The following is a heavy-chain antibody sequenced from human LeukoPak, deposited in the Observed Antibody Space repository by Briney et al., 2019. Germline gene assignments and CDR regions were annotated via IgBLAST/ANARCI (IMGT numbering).Heavy chain of an antibody. Sequence: PLGGSLRLSCAASGFTFSSYAMHWVRQAPGKGLEWVAVISYDGSNKYYADSVKGRFTISRDNSKNTLYLQMNSLRAEDTAVYYCARDPRRYSGYEIDYWGQGTLVTVSS. D-gene: IGHD5-12*01. CDR2: ISYDGSNK. CDR3: ARDPRRYSGYEIDY. V-gene: IGHV3-30*04. CDR1: GFTFSSYA. J-gene: IGHJ4*02.